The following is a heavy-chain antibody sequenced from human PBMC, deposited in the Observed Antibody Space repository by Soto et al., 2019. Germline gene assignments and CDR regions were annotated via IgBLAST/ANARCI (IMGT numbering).Heavy chain of an antibody. D-gene: IGHD1-1*01. CDR2: ISYDGSNK. Sequence: GGSLRLSCAASGFTFSSYGMHWVRQAPGKGLEWVAVISYDGSNKYYADSVKGRFTISRDNSKNTLYLQMNSLRAEDTALYYCARDQEVGNAFDIWGQGTLVTVSS. CDR1: GFTFSSYG. CDR3: ARDQEVGNAFDI. J-gene: IGHJ3*02. V-gene: IGHV3-30*03.